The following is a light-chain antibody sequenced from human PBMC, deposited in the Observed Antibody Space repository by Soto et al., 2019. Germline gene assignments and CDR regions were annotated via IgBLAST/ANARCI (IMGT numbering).Light chain of an antibody. Sequence: QSVLTQPASVSGSPGQSITISCTGTSSDVGSYNLVSWYQQHPGKAPKLLIYEVTKRPTGVSNRFSGSKSGNTASLTISGLQAEDEADYYCSSYERSTLSVFGSGTKLTVL. CDR2: EVT. J-gene: IGLJ1*01. CDR1: SSDVGSYNL. V-gene: IGLV2-23*02. CDR3: SSYERSTLSV.